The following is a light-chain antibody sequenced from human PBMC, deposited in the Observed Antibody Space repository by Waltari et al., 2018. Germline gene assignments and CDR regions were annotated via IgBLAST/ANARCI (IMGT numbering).Light chain of an antibody. CDR3: QQSYSTPRT. CDR2: AAS. CDR1: QSINTY. Sequence: DIQMTQSPSSLSASVGDRVTITCQASQSINTYLNWYQQKPGKAPKPLSYAASSLQSGVPSRFSGSGAGTDFTLTISSLQPEDSATYYCQQSYSTPRTFGQGTKVEIK. J-gene: IGKJ1*01. V-gene: IGKV1-39*01.